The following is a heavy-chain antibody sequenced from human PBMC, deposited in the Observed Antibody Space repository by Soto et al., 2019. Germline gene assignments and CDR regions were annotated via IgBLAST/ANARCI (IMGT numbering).Heavy chain of an antibody. Sequence: GGSLRLSCAASGFTVSSNYMSWVRQAPGKGLEWVSVIYSGGSTYYADSVKGRFTISRHNSKNTLYLQMNSLRAEDTAVYYCARAGCYLGGGSCYDYAFDIWGQGTMVTVSS. CDR3: ARAGCYLGGGSCYDYAFDI. D-gene: IGHD2-15*01. CDR1: GFTVSSNY. J-gene: IGHJ3*02. CDR2: IYSGGST. V-gene: IGHV3-53*04.